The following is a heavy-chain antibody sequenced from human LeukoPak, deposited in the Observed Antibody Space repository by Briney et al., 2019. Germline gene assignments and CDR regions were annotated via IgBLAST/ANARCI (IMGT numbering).Heavy chain of an antibody. Sequence: ASVKVSCKASGGTFSSYTISWVRQAPGQGLEWMGWMNPNSGNTGYAQKFQGRVTMTRNTSISTAYMELSSLRSEDTAVYYCARESPLYDFWSGYLFDYWGQGTLVTVSS. V-gene: IGHV1-8*02. D-gene: IGHD3-3*01. CDR2: MNPNSGNT. CDR1: GGTFSSYT. CDR3: ARESPLYDFWSGYLFDY. J-gene: IGHJ4*02.